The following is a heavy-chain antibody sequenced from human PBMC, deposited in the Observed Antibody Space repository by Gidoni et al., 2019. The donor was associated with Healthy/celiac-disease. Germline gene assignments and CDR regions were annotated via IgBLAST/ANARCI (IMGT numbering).Heavy chain of an antibody. CDR3: ARDKGDGPRPIGWFDP. CDR2: ISSSSSYI. Sequence: EVQLVESGGGLVKPGGSLRLSCAASGFTFSSYSMNWVRQAPGKGLEWVSSISSSSSYIYYADSVKGRFTISRDNAKNSLYLQMNSLRAEDTAVYYCARDKGDGPRPIGWFDPWGQGTLVTVSS. J-gene: IGHJ5*02. D-gene: IGHD4-17*01. V-gene: IGHV3-21*01. CDR1: GFTFSSYS.